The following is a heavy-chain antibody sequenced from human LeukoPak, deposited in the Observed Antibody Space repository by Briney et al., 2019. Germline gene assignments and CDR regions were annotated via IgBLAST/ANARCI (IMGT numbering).Heavy chain of an antibody. V-gene: IGHV4-34*01. D-gene: IGHD5-18*01. J-gene: IGHJ4*02. CDR3: ARLKISWYSYGYYFDY. CDR2: INHSGST. CDR1: GGSISSYY. Sequence: PSETLSLTCTVSGGSISSYYWTWIRQPPGKGLEWIGEINHSGSTNYNPSLKSRVTISVDTSKNQFSLKLSSVTAADTAVYYCARLKISWYSYGYYFDYWGQGTLVIVSS.